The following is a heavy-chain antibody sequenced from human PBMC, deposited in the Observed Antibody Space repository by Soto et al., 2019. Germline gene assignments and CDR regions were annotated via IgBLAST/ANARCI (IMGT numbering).Heavy chain of an antibody. J-gene: IGHJ5*02. CDR2: IYYSGST. CDR3: ARNRRIAAAVWFDP. D-gene: IGHD6-13*01. Sequence: SETLSLTCTVSGGSISSYYWSWIRQPPGKGLEWIGYIYYSGSTNYNPSLKSRVTISVDTSKNQFSLKLSSVTAADTAVYYCARNRRIAAAVWFDPWGQGTLVTVSS. V-gene: IGHV4-59*01. CDR1: GGSISSYY.